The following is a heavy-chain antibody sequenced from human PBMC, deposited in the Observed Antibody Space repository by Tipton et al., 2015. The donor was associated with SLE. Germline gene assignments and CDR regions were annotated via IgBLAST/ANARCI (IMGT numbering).Heavy chain of an antibody. Sequence: TLSLTCAVYGGSFSGFYWNWIRQPPGKGLEWIGEIDHSGSTNYNPSLKSRVTISVDTSKSQFSLNLRSVTAADTAVYYCAREERAFDYWGQGTLVTVSS. CDR3: AREERAFDY. CDR1: GGSFSGFY. J-gene: IGHJ4*02. CDR2: IDHSGST. V-gene: IGHV4-34*01.